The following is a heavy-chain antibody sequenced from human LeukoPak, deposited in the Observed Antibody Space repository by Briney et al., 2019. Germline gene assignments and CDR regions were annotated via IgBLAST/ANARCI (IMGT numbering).Heavy chain of an antibody. CDR2: INHSGST. CDR1: GGFFSGYY. Sequence: PSETLSLTCAVYGGFFSGYYWSWIRQPPGKGLEWIGEINHSGSTNYNPSLRSRVTISVDTSKNQFSLKLSSVTAADTAVYYCARAQRDYYYYMDVWDKGITVTVSS. J-gene: IGHJ6*03. V-gene: IGHV4-34*01. CDR3: ARAQRDYYYYMDV.